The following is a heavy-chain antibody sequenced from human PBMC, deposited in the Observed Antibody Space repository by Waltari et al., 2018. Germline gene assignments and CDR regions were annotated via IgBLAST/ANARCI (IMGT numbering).Heavy chain of an antibody. Sequence: QVQLQESGPGLVKPSEALSLTCAVSAYSINSTYCWGWIRQPPGKGLEWIGSICQSGSTYYNPSLKSRVSISVDTSKNQFSLKLSSVTAADTAVYYCARESSATDYYMDVWGKGTTVTVSS. J-gene: IGHJ6*03. V-gene: IGHV4-38-2*02. D-gene: IGHD5-12*01. CDR3: ARESSATDYYMDV. CDR2: ICQSGST. CDR1: AYSINSTYC.